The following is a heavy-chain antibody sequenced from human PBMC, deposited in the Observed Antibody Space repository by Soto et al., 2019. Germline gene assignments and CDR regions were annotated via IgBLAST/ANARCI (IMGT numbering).Heavy chain of an antibody. CDR3: ARGGATDPYYYGSGSIYGMDV. V-gene: IGHV1-46*03. D-gene: IGHD3-10*01. J-gene: IGHJ6*02. Sequence: ASVKVSCKASGYTFTSYYMHWVRQAPGQGLEWMGIINPSGGSTSYAQKFQGRVTMTRDTSTSTVYMELSSLRSEDTAVYYCARGGATDPYYYGSGSIYGMDVWGQGTTVTVS. CDR1: GYTFTSYY. CDR2: INPSGGST.